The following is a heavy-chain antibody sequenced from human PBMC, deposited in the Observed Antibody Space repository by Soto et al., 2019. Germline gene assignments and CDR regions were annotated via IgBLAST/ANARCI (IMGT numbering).Heavy chain of an antibody. V-gene: IGHV5-51*01. CDR3: ARPITFGGVIVYYFDY. J-gene: IGHJ4*02. Sequence: GESLKISCKGSGYSFTSYWIGWVRQMPGKGLEWMGIIYPGDSDTRYSPSFQGQVTISADKSISTAYLQWSSLKASDTAMYYCARPITFGGVIVYYFDYWGQGTLVTVSS. CDR2: IYPGDSDT. D-gene: IGHD3-16*02. CDR1: GYSFTSYW.